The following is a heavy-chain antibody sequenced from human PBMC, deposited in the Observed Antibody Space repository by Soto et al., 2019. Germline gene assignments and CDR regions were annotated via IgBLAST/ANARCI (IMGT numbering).Heavy chain of an antibody. Sequence: QVQLVQSGAEVKKPGASVKVSCKASGYTFTSYGISWVRQAPGQGLEWMGWISAYNGNTNYAQKFQGRVTMTTDTPTSTAYMERRSLRSDDTAVYYCARGGKYCTNGVCSVYGMDGWGQGTRVTVSS. V-gene: IGHV1-18*01. CDR2: ISAYNGNT. CDR3: ARGGKYCTNGVCSVYGMDG. D-gene: IGHD2-8*01. J-gene: IGHJ6*02. CDR1: GYTFTSYG.